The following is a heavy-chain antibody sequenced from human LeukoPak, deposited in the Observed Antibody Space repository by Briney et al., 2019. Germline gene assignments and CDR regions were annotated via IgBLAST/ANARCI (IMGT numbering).Heavy chain of an antibody. D-gene: IGHD4-23*01. CDR1: GFTFSSYA. J-gene: IGHJ4*02. V-gene: IGHV3-23*01. CDR3: ARKWGPDYGGNSPPDY. Sequence: GGSLTLSCAASGFTFSSYAMSWVRQAPGKGLEWVSAINRSGGSTYYADAVKGRFNISRDNSKNTLYLQMNSLRAEDTAVYYWARKWGPDYGGNSPPDYWGQGTLVTVSS. CDR2: INRSGGST.